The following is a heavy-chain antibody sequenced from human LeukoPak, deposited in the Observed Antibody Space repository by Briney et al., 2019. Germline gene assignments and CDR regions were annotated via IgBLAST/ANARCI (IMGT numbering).Heavy chain of an antibody. J-gene: IGHJ4*02. CDR1: GCTLSSYA. CDR3: AYYYDSSGYYERYYFDY. CDR2: IIPIFGTA. Sequence: SVKVSCKASGCTLSSYAISWVRQAPGQGLEWMGRIIPIFGTANYAQKFQGRVTITADKSTSTAYMELSSLRAEDTAVYYCAYYYDSSGYYERYYFDYWGQGTLVTVSS. V-gene: IGHV1-69*06. D-gene: IGHD3-22*01.